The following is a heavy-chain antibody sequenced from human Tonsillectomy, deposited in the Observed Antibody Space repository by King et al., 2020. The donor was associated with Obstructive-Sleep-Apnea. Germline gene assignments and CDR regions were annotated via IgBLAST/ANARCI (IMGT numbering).Heavy chain of an antibody. CDR3: AKDYHDTSGYYPSIDY. CDR1: GFTFSSYG. J-gene: IGHJ4*02. V-gene: IGHV3-30*02. D-gene: IGHD3-22*01. CDR2: IRSEESDT. Sequence: VQLVESGGGVVQPGRSVRISCAASGFTFSSYGMHWVRQAPGKGLEWVALIRSEESDTYYADSVKGRFTIARDNSKNKLYLQMNSLRAEDTAVYYCAKDYHDTSGYYPSIDYWGLGTLVTVSS.